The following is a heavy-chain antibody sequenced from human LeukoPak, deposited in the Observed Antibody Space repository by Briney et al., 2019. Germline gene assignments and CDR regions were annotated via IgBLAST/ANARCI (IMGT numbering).Heavy chain of an antibody. Sequence: VASVKVSCKASGYTFTGYYMHWVRQAPGQGLEWMGWINPNSGGTNYAQKFQGRVTMTRDTSISTAYMELSRLRSDDTAVYYCARDSEGSGSYCTPGYWGQGTLVTVSS. CDR2: INPNSGGT. CDR1: GYTFTGYY. J-gene: IGHJ4*02. CDR3: ARDSEGSGSYCTPGY. D-gene: IGHD3-10*01. V-gene: IGHV1-2*02.